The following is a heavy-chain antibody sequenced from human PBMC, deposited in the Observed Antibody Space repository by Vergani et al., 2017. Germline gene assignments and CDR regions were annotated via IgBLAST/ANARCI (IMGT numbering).Heavy chain of an antibody. V-gene: IGHV3-23*01. Sequence: EVQLLESGGGLVQPGGSLRLSCAASGFTFSSYAMSWVRQAPGKGLEWVSAISGSGGSTYYADSVKGRFTISRDNSKNTLYLQMNSLRAEETAVDYCATDYYGSASYYYYYYYMDVWGKGTTVTVSS. J-gene: IGHJ6*03. CDR1: GFTFSSYA. D-gene: IGHD3-10*01. CDR3: ATDYYGSASYYYYYYYMDV. CDR2: ISGSGGST.